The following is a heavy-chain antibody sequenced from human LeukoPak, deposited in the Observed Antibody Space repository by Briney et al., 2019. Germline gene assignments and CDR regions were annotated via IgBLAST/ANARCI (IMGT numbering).Heavy chain of an antibody. CDR3: AKGRGGNYMGV. CDR1: GFTFSSYG. Sequence: PGGSLRLSCAASGFTFSSYGMHWVRQAPGKGLEWVAVIWYDGSNKYYADSVKGRFTISRDNSKNTLYLQMNSLRAEDTAVYYCAKGRGGNYMGVWGKGTTVTVSS. D-gene: IGHD3-10*01. J-gene: IGHJ6*03. CDR2: IWYDGSNK. V-gene: IGHV3-33*06.